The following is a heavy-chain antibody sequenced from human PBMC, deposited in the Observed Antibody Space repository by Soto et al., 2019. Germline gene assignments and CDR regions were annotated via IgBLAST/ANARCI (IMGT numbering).Heavy chain of an antibody. CDR2: IYPGDSDT. Sequence: GESLKISCKGSGYSFTSYWIGWVRQMPGKGLEWMGIIYPGDSDTRYSPSFQGQVTISADKSISTAYLQWSSLKASDTAMYYCARQASPRRRIPLWSSFDIWGKGTMVTVSS. V-gene: IGHV5-51*01. J-gene: IGHJ3*02. D-gene: IGHD5-18*01. CDR3: ARQASPRRRIPLWSSFDI. CDR1: GYSFTSYW.